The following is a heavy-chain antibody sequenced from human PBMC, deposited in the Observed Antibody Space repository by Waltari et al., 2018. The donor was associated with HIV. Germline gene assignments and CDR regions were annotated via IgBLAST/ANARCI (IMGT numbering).Heavy chain of an antibody. J-gene: IGHJ6*02. CDR1: GGSFSGYY. CDR3: ARVGSLWFGELSIYYYYGMDV. Sequence: QVQLQQWGAGLLKPSETLSLTCAVYGGSFSGYYWSWIRQPPGKGLEWIEESNHSGNTTHNPSLKSRATISLDTAKNKFSLKRSSVTAADTAVYYCARVGSLWFGELSIYYYYGMDVWGQGTTVTVSS. V-gene: IGHV4-34*04. CDR2: SNHSGNT. D-gene: IGHD3-10*01.